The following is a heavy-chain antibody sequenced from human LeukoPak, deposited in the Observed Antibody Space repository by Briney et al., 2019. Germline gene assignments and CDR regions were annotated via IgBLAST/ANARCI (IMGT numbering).Heavy chain of an antibody. J-gene: IGHJ4*02. CDR2: ISGSGGST. CDR3: AKDDASMVRGPYYFDY. CDR1: GFTFSSYA. V-gene: IGHV3-23*01. D-gene: IGHD3-10*01. Sequence: PGGSLRLSCAASGFTFSSYAMSWVRQAPGKGLEWVSAISGSGGSTYYADSVKGRFTISRDNSKNTLYLQMNSLRAEDTAVYYCAKDDASMVRGPYYFDYWGQGTLVTVSP.